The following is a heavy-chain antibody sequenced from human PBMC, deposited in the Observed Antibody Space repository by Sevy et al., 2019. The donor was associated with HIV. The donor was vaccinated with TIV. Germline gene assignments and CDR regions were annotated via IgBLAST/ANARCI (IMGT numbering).Heavy chain of an antibody. CDR1: GYTFTSYG. CDR3: ARDFRLRYFDWSLYYYYGMDV. D-gene: IGHD3-9*01. CDR2: ISAYNGNT. V-gene: IGHV1-18*01. J-gene: IGHJ6*02. Sequence: ASVKVSCKASGYTFTSYGISWVRQAPGQGLEWMGWISAYNGNTNYAQKLQGRVTMTTDTSTSTAYMELRSLRSDDTAMYYCARDFRLRYFDWSLYYYYGMDVWGQGTTVTVSS.